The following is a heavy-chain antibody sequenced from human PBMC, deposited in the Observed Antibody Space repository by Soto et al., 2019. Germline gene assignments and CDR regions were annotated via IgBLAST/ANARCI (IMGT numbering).Heavy chain of an antibody. D-gene: IGHD6-19*01. J-gene: IGHJ5*02. CDR2: SYYSGGT. CDR1: GDSIGNSH. V-gene: IGHV4-59*01. CDR3: TREQSDDNYFDP. Sequence: PSETLSLTCTVSGDSIGNSHWSWIRQPPGKGLEWSGYSYYSGGTKYNPSLKSRVTISLDKSKSQFSLKLISVPAADTAVYYCTREQSDDNYFDPWGQGTLVTVAS.